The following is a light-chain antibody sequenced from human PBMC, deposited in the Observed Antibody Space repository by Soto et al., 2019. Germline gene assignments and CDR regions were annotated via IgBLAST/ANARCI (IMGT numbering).Light chain of an antibody. J-gene: IGKJ2*01. CDR3: QQYNSYSGYT. Sequence: DIQMTQSPSTLSASVGDRVTITCRASQSISSWLAWYQQKPGKAPKLLIYKASSLESGVPSRFSVSGSWTEFTLTISSLQPDDFATYYCQQYNSYSGYTFGHGTNLEI. CDR1: QSISSW. CDR2: KAS. V-gene: IGKV1-5*03.